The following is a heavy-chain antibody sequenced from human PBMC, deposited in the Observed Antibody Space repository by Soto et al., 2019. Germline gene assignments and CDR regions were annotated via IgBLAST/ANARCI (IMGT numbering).Heavy chain of an antibody. CDR3: ARAEGSSPWGEWFDP. J-gene: IGHJ5*02. D-gene: IGHD6-6*01. CDR2: IYYSGST. V-gene: IGHV4-30-4*01. Sequence: PSETLSLTCTVSGGSISSGDYYWSWIRQPPGKGLEWIGYIYYSGSTYYNPSLKSRVTISVDTSKNQFSLKLSSVTAADTAVYYCARAEGSSPWGEWFDPWGQGTLVTVS. CDR1: GGSISSGDYY.